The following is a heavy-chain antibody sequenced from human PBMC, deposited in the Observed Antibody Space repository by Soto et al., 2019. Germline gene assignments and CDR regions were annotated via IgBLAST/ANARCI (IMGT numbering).Heavy chain of an antibody. CDR1: GGSISSYY. Sequence: LSLTCTVSGGSISSYYWSWIRQPPGKGLEWIGYIYYSGSTNYNPSLKSRVTISVDTSKNQFSLKLSSVTAADTAVYYCARVRYYYGMDVWGQGTTVTVSS. J-gene: IGHJ6*02. V-gene: IGHV4-59*01. CDR2: IYYSGST. CDR3: ARVRYYYGMDV.